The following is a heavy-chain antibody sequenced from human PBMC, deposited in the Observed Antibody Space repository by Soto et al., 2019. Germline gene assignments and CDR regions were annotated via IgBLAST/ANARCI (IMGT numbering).Heavy chain of an antibody. CDR2: INPNSGGT. D-gene: IGHD2-15*01. J-gene: IGHJ4*02. Sequence: DSVKVSCKACGYTFTGYYMHWVGQAPGQGREWMGWINPNSGGTNYAQKFQGRVTMTRDTSISTAYMELSRLRSDDTAVYYCARLSADIVVVVADPEPDTLPTNDYWGQGTLVTVSS. CDR1: GYTFTGYY. V-gene: IGHV1-2*02. CDR3: ARLSADIVVVVADPEPDTLPTNDY.